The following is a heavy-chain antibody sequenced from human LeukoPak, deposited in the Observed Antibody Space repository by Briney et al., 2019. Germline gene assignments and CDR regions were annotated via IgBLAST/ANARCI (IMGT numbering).Heavy chain of an antibody. V-gene: IGHV3-48*04. CDR2: ISSSGSTI. J-gene: IGHJ4*02. CDR1: GFTFSSYS. Sequence: GGSLRLSCAASGFTFSSYSMDWVRQAPGKGLEWVSYISSSGSTIYYADSVKGRFTISRDNAKNSLYLQMNSLRAEDTAVYYCARDPLTYYYDSSGGGYWGQGTLVTVSS. D-gene: IGHD3-22*01. CDR3: ARDPLTYYYDSSGGGY.